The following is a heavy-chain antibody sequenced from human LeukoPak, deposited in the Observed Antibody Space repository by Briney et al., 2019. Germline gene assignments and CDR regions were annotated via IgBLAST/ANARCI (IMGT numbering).Heavy chain of an antibody. CDR2: INHSGST. V-gene: IGHV4-34*01. J-gene: IGHJ5*02. D-gene: IGHD3-9*01. Sequence: SETLSLTCAVYGGSFSGYYWSWIRQPPGKGLEWIGEINHSGSTNYNPSLKSRVTISVDTTKNQFSLKLSSVTAADTAVYYCASTTHVLRYSPWFDPWGQGTLVTVSS. CDR3: ASTTHVLRYSPWFDP. CDR1: GGSFSGYY.